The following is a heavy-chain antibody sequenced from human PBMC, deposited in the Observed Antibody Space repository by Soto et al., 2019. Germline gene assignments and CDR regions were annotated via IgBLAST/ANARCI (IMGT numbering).Heavy chain of an antibody. D-gene: IGHD2-21*02. V-gene: IGHV3-30-3*01. Sequence: GGSLILSCAASGFTFSSYSMHWVRQAPGKGLEWVAVISYDGSNKYYADSVKGRFTISRDNSKNTLYLQMNSLRAEDTAVYYCARDCGGDCYYFDYWGQGTLVTVSS. CDR1: GFTFSSYS. CDR3: ARDCGGDCYYFDY. CDR2: ISYDGSNK. J-gene: IGHJ4*02.